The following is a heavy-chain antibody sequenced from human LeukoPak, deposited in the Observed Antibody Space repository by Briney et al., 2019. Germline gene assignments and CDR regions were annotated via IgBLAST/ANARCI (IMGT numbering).Heavy chain of an antibody. CDR1: GGSISSGGYY. D-gene: IGHD1-26*01. V-gene: IGHV4-31*03. CDR2: IYYSGST. CDR3: AREPPRGDAFDI. Sequence: SETLSLTCTVSGGSISSGGYYWSWIRQHPGKGLEWIGYIYYSGSTYYNPSLKSRVTISVDTSKNQFSLKLSSVTAADTAVYYCAREPPRGDAFDIWGQGTMVTVSS. J-gene: IGHJ3*02.